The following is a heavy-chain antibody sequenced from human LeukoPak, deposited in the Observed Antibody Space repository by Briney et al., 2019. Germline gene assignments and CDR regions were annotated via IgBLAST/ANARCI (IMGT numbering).Heavy chain of an antibody. CDR1: GFTFSSYG. J-gene: IGHJ3*02. CDR2: IWYDGSNK. V-gene: IGHV3-33*01. Sequence: PGRSLRLSCAASGFTFSSYGMHWVRQAPGKGLEWVAVIWYDGSNKYYADSVKGRFTISRDNSKNTLYLQMNSLRAEDTAAYYCARDQEAVAVDYDAFDIWGQGTMVTVSS. CDR3: ARDQEAVAVDYDAFDI. D-gene: IGHD6-19*01.